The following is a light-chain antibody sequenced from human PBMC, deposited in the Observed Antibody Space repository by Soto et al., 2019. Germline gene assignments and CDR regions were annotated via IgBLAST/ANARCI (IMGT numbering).Light chain of an antibody. CDR3: SSSTSSSTWV. Sequence: QSALTQPASVSGSPGQSINISCTGTSSDVGGYHYVSWYQQHPGKAPKLMIYEVSNRPSGVSNRFSGSKSGNTASLTISGLQAEDEADYYCSSSTSSSTWVFGGGTKLTVL. CDR1: SSDVGGYHY. V-gene: IGLV2-14*01. CDR2: EVS. J-gene: IGLJ3*02.